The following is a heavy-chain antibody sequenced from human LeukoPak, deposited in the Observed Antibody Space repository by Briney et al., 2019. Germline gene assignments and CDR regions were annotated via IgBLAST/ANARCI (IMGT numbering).Heavy chain of an antibody. CDR1: GYTFTSYG. V-gene: IGHV1-2*02. CDR2: INPNSGGT. Sequence: ASVKVSCKASGYTFTSYGISWVRQAPGQGLEWMGWINPNSGGTNYAQKFQGRVTMTRDTSISTAYMELSRLRSDDTAVYYCARDNGSGSYYPALFDYWGQGTLVTVSS. J-gene: IGHJ4*02. CDR3: ARDNGSGSYYPALFDY. D-gene: IGHD3-10*01.